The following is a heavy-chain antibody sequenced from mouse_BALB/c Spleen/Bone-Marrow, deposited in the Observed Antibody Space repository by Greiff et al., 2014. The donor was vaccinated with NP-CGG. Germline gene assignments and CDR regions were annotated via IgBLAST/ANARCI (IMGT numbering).Heavy chain of an antibody. CDR3: TRVLRNFDY. J-gene: IGHJ2*01. D-gene: IGHD1-1*01. V-gene: IGHV6-6*02. Sequence: EVKLMESGGGLVQPGGSMKLSCVASGFTFSNYWMTWVRQSPEKGLEWVAEIRLKSNNYATHYAESVKGRFTIPRDDSKSSVYLQMNDLRTEDTGIFYCTRVLRNFDYWGQGTTLTVSS. CDR2: IRLKSNNYAT. CDR1: GFTFSNYW.